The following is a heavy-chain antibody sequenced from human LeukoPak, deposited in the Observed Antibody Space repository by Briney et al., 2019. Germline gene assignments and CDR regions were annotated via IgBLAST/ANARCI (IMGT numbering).Heavy chain of an antibody. CDR1: GFTFSSYS. V-gene: IGHV3-21*01. Sequence: GGSLRLSCAASGFTFSSYSMNWVRQAPGKWLEWVSSISSSSSYIYYADSVKGRFTISRDNAKNSLYLQMNSLRAEDTAVYYCARDPHYIPEPNWFDPWGQGTLVTVSS. CDR2: ISSSSSYI. D-gene: IGHD4-11*01. J-gene: IGHJ5*02. CDR3: ARDPHYIPEPNWFDP.